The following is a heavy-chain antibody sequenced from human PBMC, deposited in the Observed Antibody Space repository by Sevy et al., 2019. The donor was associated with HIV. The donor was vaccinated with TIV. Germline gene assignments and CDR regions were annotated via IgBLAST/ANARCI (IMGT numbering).Heavy chain of an antibody. V-gene: IGHV3-23*01. J-gene: IGHJ6*02. CDR1: GFTFSSYA. CDR3: AKSARYCSSTSCYSSAGGYYYYGMDV. Sequence: GGSLRLSCAASGFTFSSYAMSWVRKAPGKGLEWVSAISGSGGSTYYADSVKGRFTISRDNSKNTLYLQMNSLRAEDTAVYYCAKSARYCSSTSCYSSAGGYYYYGMDVWGQGTTVTVSS. CDR2: ISGSGGST. D-gene: IGHD2-2*02.